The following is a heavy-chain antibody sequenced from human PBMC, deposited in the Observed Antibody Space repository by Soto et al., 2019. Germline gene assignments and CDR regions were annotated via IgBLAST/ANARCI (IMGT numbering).Heavy chain of an antibody. Sequence: ASVTVSCTASGYTFTSYGISWVRQAPGQGLEWMGWISAYNGXTNYAXXXXXXXXXXXXTSXSTAYMELRSLRSDDTAVYYCARDEDWFDPWGQGTLVTVSS. V-gene: IGHV1-18*04. CDR2: ISAYNGXT. CDR1: GYTFTSYG. CDR3: ARDEDWFDP. J-gene: IGHJ5*02.